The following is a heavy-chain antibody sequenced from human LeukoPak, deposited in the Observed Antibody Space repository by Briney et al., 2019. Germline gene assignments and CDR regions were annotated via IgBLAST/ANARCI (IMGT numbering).Heavy chain of an antibody. Sequence: GGSLRLSCTASGFTFSSYKMNWVRQAPGKGLEWVTYISTSDTTIYYADSVKGRFTISRDNAKNSLYLQMNSLRVEDTAVYYCARGGGSSWCLDCWGQGTLVTVSS. V-gene: IGHV3-48*03. J-gene: IGHJ4*02. CDR3: ARGGGSSWCLDC. CDR1: GFTFSSYK. D-gene: IGHD6-13*01. CDR2: ISTSDTTI.